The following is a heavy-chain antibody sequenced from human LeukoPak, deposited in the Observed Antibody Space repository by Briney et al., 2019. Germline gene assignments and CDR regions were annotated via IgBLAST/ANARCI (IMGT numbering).Heavy chain of an antibody. CDR2: INSDGSST. D-gene: IGHD3-9*01. CDR3: ASGYFDWLLSTPDFDY. V-gene: IGHV3-74*01. Sequence: GGSLRLSCAASGFTFSSYWMHWVRQAPGKGLVWVSRINSDGSSTSYADSVKGRFTISRDNAKNTLYLQMNSLRAEDTAVYYCASGYFDWLLSTPDFDYRGQGTLVTVSS. J-gene: IGHJ4*02. CDR1: GFTFSSYW.